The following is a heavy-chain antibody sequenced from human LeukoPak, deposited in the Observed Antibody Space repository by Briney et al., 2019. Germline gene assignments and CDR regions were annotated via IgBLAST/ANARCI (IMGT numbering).Heavy chain of an antibody. Sequence: TGGSLRFSCAASGFAVSSNYMSWVRQAPGKGLEWVSVIYSGGSTYYADSVKGRFTISRDNSKNTLYLQMNSLRAEDTAVYYCARSYSSSWYGDYWGQGTLVTVSS. J-gene: IGHJ4*02. CDR1: GFAVSSNY. V-gene: IGHV3-53*01. D-gene: IGHD6-13*01. CDR2: IYSGGST. CDR3: ARSYSSSWYGDY.